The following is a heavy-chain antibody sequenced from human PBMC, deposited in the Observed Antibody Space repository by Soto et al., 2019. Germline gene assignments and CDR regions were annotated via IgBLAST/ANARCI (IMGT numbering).Heavy chain of an antibody. J-gene: IGHJ5*02. V-gene: IGHV4-34*01. Sequence: SETLSLTCAVYGGSFSGYYWSWIRQPPGKGLEWIGEINHSGSTNYNPSLKSRVTISVDTSRNQFSLKLSSVTAADTAVYYCARFKPLQDYDFWSGYPWSQGTLVTVSS. CDR3: ARFKPLQDYDFWSGYP. CDR1: GGSFSGYY. CDR2: INHSGST. D-gene: IGHD3-3*01.